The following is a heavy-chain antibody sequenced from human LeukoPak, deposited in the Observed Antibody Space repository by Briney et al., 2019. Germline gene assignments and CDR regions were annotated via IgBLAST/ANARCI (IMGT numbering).Heavy chain of an antibody. V-gene: IGHV4-59*01. J-gene: IGHJ4*02. CDR1: GGSPTNYY. Sequence: SETLSLTCPVSGGSPTNYYWSWIRQPPGKGLEWIGYIYYSGNTNFNPSLKTRVTISGDTPNPQFSLNLSSVPAADTAGYYCARGPTRYSSDYWGQGTLVTVPP. CDR2: IYYSGNT. CDR3: ARGPTRYSSDY.